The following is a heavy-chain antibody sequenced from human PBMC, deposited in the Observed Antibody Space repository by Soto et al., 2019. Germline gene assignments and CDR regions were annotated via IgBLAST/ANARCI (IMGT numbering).Heavy chain of an antibody. CDR3: AKYRRTEEEGFTLDS. V-gene: IGHV4-59*01. Sequence: PSETLSLTCTVSGDSIKHYYWSWIRQPPGKRLEWIGYIYYTGSTTYNPSLESRVTMSVDTSKNQFSLKLSSVNAADTAVYYCAKYRRTEEEGFTLDSWGRGTLVTVS. CDR2: IYYTGST. D-gene: IGHD2-2*01. J-gene: IGHJ4*02. CDR1: GDSIKHYY.